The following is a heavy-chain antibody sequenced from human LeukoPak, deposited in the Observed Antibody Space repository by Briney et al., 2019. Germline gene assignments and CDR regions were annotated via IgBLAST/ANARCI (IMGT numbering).Heavy chain of an antibody. Sequence: SNPSLKSLVTISVDTSKNQFSLKLSSVTAADTAVYYCASLRGYCSSTSCYMGSYYYGMDVWGQGTTVTVSS. CDR3: ASLRGYCSSTSCYMGSYYYGMDV. V-gene: IGHV4-34*01. J-gene: IGHJ6*02. D-gene: IGHD2-2*02.